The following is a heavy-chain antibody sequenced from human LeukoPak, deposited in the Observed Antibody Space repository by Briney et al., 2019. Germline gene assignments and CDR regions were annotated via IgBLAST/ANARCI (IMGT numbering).Heavy chain of an antibody. CDR3: ARHYSSGWSDC. Sequence: SETLSLTCAVSGGSISSGGYSWSWIRQPPGKGLEWIGYIYHSGSTYYNPSLKSRVTISVDRSKNQLSLKLSSVTAADTAVYYCARHYSSGWSDCWGQGTLVTVSS. D-gene: IGHD6-19*01. V-gene: IGHV4-30-2*01. J-gene: IGHJ5*01. CDR2: IYHSGST. CDR1: GGSISSGGYS.